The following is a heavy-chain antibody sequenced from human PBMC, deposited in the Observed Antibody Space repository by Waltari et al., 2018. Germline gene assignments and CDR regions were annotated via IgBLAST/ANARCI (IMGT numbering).Heavy chain of an antibody. CDR3: AKDYGATLRGWFDP. D-gene: IGHD4-17*01. V-gene: IGHV4-34*01. Sequence: QVQLQQWGAGLLKPSETLSLTCAVYGGSFSGYYWSWVRQPPGKGLEWIGEINHSGSTNDTPSLKSRVTISVDTSKNQFSLMLNSVTAADTAVYYCAKDYGATLRGWFDPWGQGNLVIVSS. CDR2: INHSGST. J-gene: IGHJ5*02. CDR1: GGSFSGYY.